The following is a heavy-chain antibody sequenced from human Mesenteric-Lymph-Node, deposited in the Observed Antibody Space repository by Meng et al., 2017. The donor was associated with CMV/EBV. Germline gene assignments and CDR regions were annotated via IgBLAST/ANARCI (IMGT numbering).Heavy chain of an antibody. CDR3: ARHYSRAGFLEWYFDY. Sequence: DSISGNWNGCGSQMPGGGLKKIKIINHSDVDTNSSPSFQSRVTISADKSINTAFLQWSSLNAADTAMYYCARHYSRAGFLEWYFDYWGQGTLVTVSS. V-gene: IGHV5-51*01. D-gene: IGHD3-3*01. CDR2: INHSDVDT. CDR1: DSISGNW. J-gene: IGHJ4*02.